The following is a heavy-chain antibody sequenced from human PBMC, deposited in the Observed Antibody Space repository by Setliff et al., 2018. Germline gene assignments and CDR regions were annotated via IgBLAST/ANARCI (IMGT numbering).Heavy chain of an antibody. CDR3: RLAHCNDTTCEGALDY. Sequence: PSETLSLTCTVSGGSISRSSYYWGWIRQPPGKGLEWIGSIYHTGTTYYNPSLKSRVTMSVDKSKNQFSLNLNSVTAADTAVYYFRLAHCNDTTCEGALDYWSQGTLVTVSS. J-gene: IGHJ4*02. D-gene: IGHD1-1*01. V-gene: IGHV4-39*07. CDR2: IYHTGTT. CDR1: GGSISRSSYY.